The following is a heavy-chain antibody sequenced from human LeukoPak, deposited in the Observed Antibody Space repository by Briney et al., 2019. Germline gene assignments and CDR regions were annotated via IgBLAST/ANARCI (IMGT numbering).Heavy chain of an antibody. CDR1: VFSFSSYW. CDR3: TRSDWFDP. Sequence: GGSLRLSCAASVFSFSSYWMHWVRQAPGKGLVWVSRIKSDGSSTSYADSVKGRFTISRDNAKNTLYLQMNSLRAEDTAVYYCTRSDWFDPWGQGTLVTVSS. CDR2: IKSDGSST. J-gene: IGHJ5*02. V-gene: IGHV3-74*01.